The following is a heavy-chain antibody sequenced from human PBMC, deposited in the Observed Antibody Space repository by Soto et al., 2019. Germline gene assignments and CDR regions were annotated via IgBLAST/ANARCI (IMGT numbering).Heavy chain of an antibody. D-gene: IGHD6-19*01. J-gene: IGHJ6*02. CDR2: IGTAGDT. CDR3: AGAQSGRGWSRYYYYGMAV. Sequence: EVQLVESGGGLVQPGGSLRLSCAASGFTFSSYDMHWVRQATGKGLEWVSAIGTAGDTYYPGSVKGRFTISRENAKNSLYLKMNSRGAGDTAVYYCAGAQSGRGWSRYYYYGMAVWAKGPRSPSP. CDR1: GFTFSSYD. V-gene: IGHV3-13*04.